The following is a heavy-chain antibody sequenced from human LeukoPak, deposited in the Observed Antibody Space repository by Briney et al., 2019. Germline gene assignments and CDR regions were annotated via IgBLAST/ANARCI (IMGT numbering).Heavy chain of an antibody. CDR3: ASLIPYYYDSSTYSPGDY. D-gene: IGHD3-22*01. Sequence: GGSLRLFCAASAFTFTTYSMNWVRQAPGKGLEWLSYISSSSNTIYYADSVKGRFTISRDNAKNSLYLQMNSLRAEDTAVYYCASLIPYYYDSSTYSPGDYWGQGTLVTVSS. CDR1: AFTFTTYS. V-gene: IGHV3-48*01. J-gene: IGHJ4*02. CDR2: ISSSSNTI.